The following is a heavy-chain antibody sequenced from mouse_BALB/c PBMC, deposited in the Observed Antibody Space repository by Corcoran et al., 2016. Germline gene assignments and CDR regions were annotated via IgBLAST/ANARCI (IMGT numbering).Heavy chain of an antibody. CDR1: GYSITSGYY. Sequence: DVQLQESGPGLVKPSQSLSLTCSVTGYSITSGYYWNWIRQFPGNKLEWMGYISYDGSNNYNPSLKNRISITRDTSKNQFFLKLNSVTTEDTATYYCASYYGRSYFDYWGQGTTLTVSS. CDR2: ISYDGSN. J-gene: IGHJ2*01. V-gene: IGHV3-6*02. CDR3: ASYYGRSYFDY. D-gene: IGHD1-1*01.